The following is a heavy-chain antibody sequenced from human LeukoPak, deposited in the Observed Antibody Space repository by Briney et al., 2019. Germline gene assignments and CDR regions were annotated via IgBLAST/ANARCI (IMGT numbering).Heavy chain of an antibody. D-gene: IGHD5-24*01. J-gene: IGHJ6*03. CDR1: GGSISSYY. CDR2: IYTGGST. CDR3: ARRTQGWLRPSGYYYYMDV. Sequence: SETLSLTCTVSGGSISSYYWSWIRQPPGKGLEWIGYIYTGGSTNYNPSLKSRVTISVDTSKNQFSLKLSSVTAADTAVYYCARRTQGWLRPSGYYYYMDVWGKGTTVTVSS. V-gene: IGHV4-4*09.